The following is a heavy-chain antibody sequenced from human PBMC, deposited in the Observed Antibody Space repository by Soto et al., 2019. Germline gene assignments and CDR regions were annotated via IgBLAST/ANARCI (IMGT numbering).Heavy chain of an antibody. D-gene: IGHD3-3*01. CDR3: ARSLGDFRSGYKYYYYGMDV. CDR2: IYHSGST. CDR1: GYSISSGYY. J-gene: IGHJ6*02. Sequence: PSETLSLTCAVSGYSISSGYYWGWIRQPPGKGLEWIGSIYHSGSTYYNPSLKSRVTISVDTSKNQFSLKLSSVTAADTAVYYCARSLGDFRSGYKYYYYGMDVWGQGTTVTVSS. V-gene: IGHV4-38-2*01.